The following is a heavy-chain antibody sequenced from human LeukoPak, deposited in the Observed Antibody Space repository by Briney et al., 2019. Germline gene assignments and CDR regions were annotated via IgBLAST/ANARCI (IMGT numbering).Heavy chain of an antibody. D-gene: IGHD1-26*01. CDR2: IYTSGST. CDR3: ARENNGSYREFDY. CDR1: GGSISSYY. Sequence: SESLSLTCTVSGGSISSYYWSWIRQAAGEGLEWVGRIYTSGSTNYNDSLKSRVSMSVDTSKNQFSLKLSSVTAADTAVFYCARENNGSYREFDYWGQGTLVTVSS. V-gene: IGHV4-4*07. J-gene: IGHJ4*02.